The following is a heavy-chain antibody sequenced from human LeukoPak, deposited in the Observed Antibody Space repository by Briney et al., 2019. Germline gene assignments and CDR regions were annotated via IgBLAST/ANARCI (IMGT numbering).Heavy chain of an antibody. CDR1: GVSISSYY. V-gene: IGHV4-59*12. CDR3: ARVFGELSY. D-gene: IGHD3-10*01. J-gene: IGHJ4*02. CDR2: IYYSGST. Sequence: SETLSLTCTVSGVSISSYYWSWIRQPPGKGLEWIGYIYYSGSTNYNPSLKSRVTISVDKSKNQFSLKLSSVTAADTAVYYCARVFGELSYWGQGTLVTVSS.